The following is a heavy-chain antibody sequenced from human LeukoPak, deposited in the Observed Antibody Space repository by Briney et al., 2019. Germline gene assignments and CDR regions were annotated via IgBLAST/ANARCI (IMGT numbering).Heavy chain of an antibody. CDR2: IYYSGST. CDR3: ARAGAPATAIYDY. J-gene: IGHJ4*02. V-gene: IGHV4-59*01. CDR1: GGSISSYY. D-gene: IGHD2-2*02. Sequence: SETLSLTCTVSGGSISSYYWSWIRQPPGKGLEWLGYIYYSGSTNYNPSLKSRVTISVDTSKNQFSLKLSSVTAADTAVYYCARAGAPATAIYDYWGQGTLVTVSS.